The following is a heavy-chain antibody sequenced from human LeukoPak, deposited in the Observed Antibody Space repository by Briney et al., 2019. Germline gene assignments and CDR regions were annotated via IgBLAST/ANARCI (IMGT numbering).Heavy chain of an antibody. CDR1: GFTFSSYS. CDR3: ARDGLGYDA. Sequence: PGGSLRLSCAASGFTFSSYSMNWVRQAPGKGLEWVSSISSGGSSIYYSDSVRGRFTIARDDAKNSLYLQMNSLTADDTAVYYCARDGLGYDAWGQGTLVTVSS. D-gene: IGHD5-12*01. V-gene: IGHV3-21*01. CDR2: ISSGGSSI. J-gene: IGHJ5*02.